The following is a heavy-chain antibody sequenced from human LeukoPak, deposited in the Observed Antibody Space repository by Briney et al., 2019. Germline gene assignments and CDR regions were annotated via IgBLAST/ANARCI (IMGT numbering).Heavy chain of an antibody. J-gene: IGHJ6*03. CDR3: ASLITMVRGVPMDV. CDR1: GGSFSGYY. V-gene: IGHV4-34*01. Sequence: SETLSLTCAVYGGSFSGYYWSWIRQPPGKGLEWIGEINHSGSTNYNPSLKSRVTISVDTSKNQFSLKLSSVTAADTAVYYCASLITMVRGVPMDVWGKGTTVTISS. D-gene: IGHD3-10*01. CDR2: INHSGST.